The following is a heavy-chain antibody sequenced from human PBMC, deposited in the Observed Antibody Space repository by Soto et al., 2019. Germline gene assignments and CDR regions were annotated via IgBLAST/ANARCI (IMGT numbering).Heavy chain of an antibody. Sequence: ASETLSLTCTVSGGSISSGGYYWSWIRQHPGKGLEWIGYIYYSGSTYYNPSLKSRVTISVDTSKNQFSLKLSSVTAADTAVYYCARADSYYGSGSYENYYYYGMDVWGQGTTVTVSS. CDR2: IYYSGST. J-gene: IGHJ6*02. CDR1: GGSISSGGYY. V-gene: IGHV4-31*03. CDR3: ARADSYYGSGSYENYYYYGMDV. D-gene: IGHD3-10*01.